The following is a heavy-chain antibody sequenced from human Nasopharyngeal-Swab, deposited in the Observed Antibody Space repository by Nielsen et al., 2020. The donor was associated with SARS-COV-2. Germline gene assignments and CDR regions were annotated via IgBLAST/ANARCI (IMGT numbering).Heavy chain of an antibody. D-gene: IGHD3-22*01. CDR2: ISWNSGSI. V-gene: IGHV3-9*01. J-gene: IGHJ2*01. CDR3: AKAGGYPRGIWYFDL. Sequence: GGSLRLSCAASGFTFDDYAMHWVRQAPGKGLGWVSGISWNSGSIGYADSVKGRFTISRDNAKNSLHLQMNSLRAEDTALYYCAKAGGYPRGIWYFDLWGRGTLVTVSS. CDR1: GFTFDDYA.